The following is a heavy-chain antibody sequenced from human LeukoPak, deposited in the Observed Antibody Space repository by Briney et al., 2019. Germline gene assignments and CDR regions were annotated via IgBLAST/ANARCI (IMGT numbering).Heavy chain of an antibody. CDR2: IYTSGST. CDR1: GGSISSGSYY. Sequence: SETLSLTCTVSGGSISSGSYYWSWIRQPAGKGLEWIGRIYTSGSTSYNPSLKSRVTISVDTSKNQFSLKLSSVTAADTAVYYCARDTYDYGEDYWGQGTLVTVSS. V-gene: IGHV4-61*02. D-gene: IGHD4-17*01. CDR3: ARDTYDYGEDY. J-gene: IGHJ4*02.